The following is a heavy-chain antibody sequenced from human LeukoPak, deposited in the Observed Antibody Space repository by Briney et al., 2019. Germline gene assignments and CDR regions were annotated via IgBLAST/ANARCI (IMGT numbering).Heavy chain of an antibody. CDR3: ASVPRDI. V-gene: IGHV4-39*07. Sequence: SETLSLTCTVSGGSISSSSYYWGWIRQPPGKGLEWIGSIYYSGSTYYNPSLKSRVTISVDTSKNQFSLKLSSVTAADTAVYYCASVPRDIWGQGTMVTVSS. J-gene: IGHJ3*02. D-gene: IGHD3-10*02. CDR1: GGSISSSSYY. CDR2: IYYSGST.